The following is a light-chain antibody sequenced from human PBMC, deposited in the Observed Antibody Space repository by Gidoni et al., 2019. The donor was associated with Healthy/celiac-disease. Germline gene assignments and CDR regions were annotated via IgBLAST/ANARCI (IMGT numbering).Light chain of an antibody. Sequence: QSALTQPASVSGSPGQSITISCTGTSSDVGGYNYVSWYQQHPGKAPKLMIYEVSTRPSGVSNRFSGPKSGNTASLTISGLQAEDEADYYCSSYTSSSTLEFGGGTKLTVL. J-gene: IGLJ3*02. CDR3: SSYTSSSTLE. CDR1: SSDVGGYNY. V-gene: IGLV2-14*01. CDR2: EVS.